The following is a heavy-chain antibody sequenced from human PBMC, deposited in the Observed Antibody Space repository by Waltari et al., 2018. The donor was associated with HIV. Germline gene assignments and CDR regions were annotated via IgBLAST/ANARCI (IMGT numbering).Heavy chain of an antibody. CDR2: IYSGGST. J-gene: IGHJ6*02. CDR3: ASIAYCGGDCYPRGMDV. CDR1: GFTVSINY. D-gene: IGHD2-21*02. Sequence: EVQLVESGGGLVQPGGSLRLSCAASGFTVSINYMSWVRQATGKGLEWVSGIYSGGSTYYADSVKGRFTISRDNSKNTLYLQMNSLRAEDMAVYYCASIAYCGGDCYPRGMDVWGQGTTVTVSS. V-gene: IGHV3-66*01.